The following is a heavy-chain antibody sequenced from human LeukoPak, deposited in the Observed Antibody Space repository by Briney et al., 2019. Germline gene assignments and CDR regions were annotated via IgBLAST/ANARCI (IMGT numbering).Heavy chain of an antibody. D-gene: IGHD3-22*01. CDR3: ARDPNYDSIADAFDI. CDR1: GFTFSSYG. CDR2: IWYDGSNK. Sequence: GGSLRLSCAASGFTFSSYGMHWVRQAPGKGLEWVAVIWYDGSNKYYADSVKGRFTISRDNSKNTPYLQMNSLRAEDTAVYYCARDPNYDSIADAFDIWGQGTMVTVSS. V-gene: IGHV3-33*01. J-gene: IGHJ3*02.